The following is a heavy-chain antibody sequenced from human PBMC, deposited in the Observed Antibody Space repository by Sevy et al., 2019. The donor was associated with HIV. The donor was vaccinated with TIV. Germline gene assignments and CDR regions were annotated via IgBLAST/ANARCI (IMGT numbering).Heavy chain of an antibody. CDR2: IYHSGST. D-gene: IGHD1-1*01. CDR1: GGSISSGGYS. V-gene: IGHV4-30-2*01. J-gene: IGHJ5*02. CDR3: ARVATGTHHNNWFDP. Sequence: SETLSLTCAVSGGSISSGGYSWSWIRQPPGKGLEWIGYIYHSGSTYYNPSLKSRLTISVDRSKNQFSLNLSSVTAADTAVYSCARVATGTHHNNWFDPWGQGTLVTVSS.